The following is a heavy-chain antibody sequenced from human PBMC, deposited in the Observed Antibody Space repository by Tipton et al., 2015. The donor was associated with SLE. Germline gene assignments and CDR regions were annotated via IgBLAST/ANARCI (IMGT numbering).Heavy chain of an antibody. V-gene: IGHV4-31*03. CDR2: IYYRGST. D-gene: IGHD6-19*01. CDR1: GGSISSGGYY. CDR3: ARDYSSGYFDY. J-gene: IGHJ4*02. Sequence: TPSLTCTVSGGSISSGGYYWSWIRQHPGKGLEWIGYIYYRGSTYYNPALKSRVTISVDTSKNQFSLKLSSVTAADTAVYYCARDYSSGYFDYWGQGTLVTVSS.